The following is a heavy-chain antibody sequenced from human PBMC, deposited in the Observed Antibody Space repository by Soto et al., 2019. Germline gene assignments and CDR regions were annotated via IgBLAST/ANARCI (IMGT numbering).Heavy chain of an antibody. D-gene: IGHD6-19*01. CDR2: IYSGGST. V-gene: IGHV3-53*04. CDR1: GFTVSSNY. CDR3: ARDREGSGWYGMNAFDI. Sequence: GGSLRLSCAASGFTVSSNYMSWVRQAPGKGLEWVSVIYSGGSTYYADSVKGRFTISRHNSKNTLYLQMNSLRAEDTAVYYCARDREGSGWYGMNAFDIWGQGTMVTVSS. J-gene: IGHJ3*02.